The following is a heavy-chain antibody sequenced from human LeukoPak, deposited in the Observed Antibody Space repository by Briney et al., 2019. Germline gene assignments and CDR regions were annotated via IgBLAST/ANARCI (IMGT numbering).Heavy chain of an antibody. J-gene: IGHJ6*04. CDR1: GFTFSSYG. D-gene: IGHD6-25*01. Sequence: PGRSLRLSCAASGFTFSSYGMYWVRQAPGKGLEWVAVIWYDGSNKYYADSVKGRFTISRDNSKNTLYLQMNSLRAEDTAVYSCARDPYSSGRGYYGMDVWGKGTTVTVSS. CDR2: IWYDGSNK. V-gene: IGHV3-33*01. CDR3: ARDPYSSGRGYYGMDV.